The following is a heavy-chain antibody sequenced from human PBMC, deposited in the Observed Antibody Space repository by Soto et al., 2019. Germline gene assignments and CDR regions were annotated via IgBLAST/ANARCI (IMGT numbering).Heavy chain of an antibody. CDR2: VWYDGSTE. J-gene: IGHJ4*02. CDR1: GFTFSNYG. Sequence: GGSLRLSCAASGFTFSNYGMHWARPAPGKGLEWVAVVWYDGSTEYYIESVKGRFSISRDNSKNTLYLQMNSLRGDDTAVYFCARIHRAGNLVGGFDYWGQGT. V-gene: IGHV3-33*01. CDR3: ARIHRAGNLVGGFDY. D-gene: IGHD6-13*01.